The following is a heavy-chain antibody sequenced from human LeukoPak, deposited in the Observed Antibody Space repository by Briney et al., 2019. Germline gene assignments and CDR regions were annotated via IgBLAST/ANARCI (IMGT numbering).Heavy chain of an antibody. V-gene: IGHV3-21*06. CDR3: ARGPSVPRLTDRFDY. CDR2: VSGTSSYI. Sequence: GGSLRLSCAASGFIFSDYSMNWVRQAPGEGLEWVSSVSGTSSYIYYADSVKGRFAVSRDNAKSSIYLQMNSLRAEDTAVYYCARGPSVPRLTDRFDYWGQGTLVTVSS. J-gene: IGHJ4*02. D-gene: IGHD4-11*01. CDR1: GFIFSDYS.